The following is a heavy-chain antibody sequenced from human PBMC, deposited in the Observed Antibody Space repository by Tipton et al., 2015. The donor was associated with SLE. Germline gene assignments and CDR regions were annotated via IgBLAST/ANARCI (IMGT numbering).Heavy chain of an antibody. V-gene: IGHV4-59*08. CDR2: ISYTGST. J-gene: IGHJ4*02. CDR3: ARHPGSSWYRGRYFDY. D-gene: IGHD6-13*01. Sequence: TLSLTCTVSGVSISSRDYWSWVRQPPGEGLEWVGYISYTGSTIYNPSLKSRVTVSMDTSKSQFSLKLSSVTAADTAVYYCARHPGSSWYRGRYFDYWGQGTLVTVSS. CDR1: GVSISSRDY.